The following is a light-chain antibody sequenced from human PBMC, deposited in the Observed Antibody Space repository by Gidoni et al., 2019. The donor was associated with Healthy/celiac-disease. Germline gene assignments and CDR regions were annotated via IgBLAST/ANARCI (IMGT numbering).Light chain of an antibody. Sequence: DIQMTQSPSSLSASVGDRVTITCRASQSISSYLNWYQQKPGKAPKLLIYAASSLQSGVPSRFSGSGSGTDFTLTIRSLQPEDFATYYCQQCYSTPSFGPGTKVDIK. CDR3: QQCYSTPS. V-gene: IGKV1-39*01. CDR1: QSISSY. J-gene: IGKJ3*01. CDR2: AAS.